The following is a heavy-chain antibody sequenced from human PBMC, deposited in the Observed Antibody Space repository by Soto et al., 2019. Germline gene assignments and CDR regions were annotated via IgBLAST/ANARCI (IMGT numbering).Heavy chain of an antibody. J-gene: IGHJ4*02. Sequence: SETLSLTCTVSGGSISSSSYYWGWIRQPPGKGLEWIGSIYYSGSTYYNPSLKSRVTISVDTSKNQFSLKLSSVTAAHTAVYYCARHVVTYYDSSGLYYFDYWGQGTLVTVSS. CDR2: IYYSGST. V-gene: IGHV4-39*01. D-gene: IGHD3-22*01. CDR3: ARHVVTYYDSSGLYYFDY. CDR1: GGSISSSSYY.